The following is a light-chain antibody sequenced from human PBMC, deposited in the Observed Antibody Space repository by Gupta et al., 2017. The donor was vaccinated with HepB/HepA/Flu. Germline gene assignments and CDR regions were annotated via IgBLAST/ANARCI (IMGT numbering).Light chain of an antibody. V-gene: IGKV2-30*01. CDR1: QSLVYSNVVTY. CDR3: MQVTHWPWT. CDR2: QVS. J-gene: IGKJ1*01. Sequence: VVLAQSPLFLTVTLGRPDSISCRSSQSLVYSNVVTYLNWFHQRPGHSPRRLIYQVSDRDSGVPDRFSGSGSGTDFTLEISRVEAEDVGIYYCMQVTHWPWTFGQGTKVEIK.